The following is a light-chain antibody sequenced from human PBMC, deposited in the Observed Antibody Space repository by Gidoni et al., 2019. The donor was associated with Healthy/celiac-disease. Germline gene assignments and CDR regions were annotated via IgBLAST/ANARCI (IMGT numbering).Light chain of an antibody. CDR1: QSVSSSY. Sequence: EIVLTQSPGTLSLSPGERATLSCRASQSVSSSYIAWYQQKPGQAPRLLIYGASSRATVIPDRCSGSGSGTDFTLTISRLEPEDFAVYYCQQYGSSPPVTFGPGTKVDIK. CDR3: QQYGSSPPVT. CDR2: GAS. V-gene: IGKV3-20*01. J-gene: IGKJ3*01.